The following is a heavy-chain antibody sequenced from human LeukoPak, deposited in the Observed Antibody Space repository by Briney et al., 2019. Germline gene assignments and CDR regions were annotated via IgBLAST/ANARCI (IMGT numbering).Heavy chain of an antibody. CDR3: ATDYGDSPAY. J-gene: IGHJ4*02. V-gene: IGHV3-74*01. CDR1: GFTFSNYW. D-gene: IGHD4-17*01. Sequence: GGSLRLSCAASGFTFSNYWMHWVRQAPGKGLVWVSRINSDGSGTFYADSVKGRFTISRDNSRNTLYLQMNSLRADDTAIYYCATDYGDSPAYWGQGTLVTVSS. CDR2: INSDGSGT.